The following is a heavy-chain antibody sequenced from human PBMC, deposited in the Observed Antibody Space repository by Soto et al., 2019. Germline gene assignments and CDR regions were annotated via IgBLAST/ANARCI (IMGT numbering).Heavy chain of an antibody. J-gene: IGHJ6*02. V-gene: IGHV4-30-2*01. CDR2: IYQSGST. CDR1: GGSISSGGYS. Sequence: LSLTCAVSGGSISSGGYSWNWIRQPPGQGLEWIGFIYQSGSTYYNPSLKSRITISVDRSKNQFSLILNSVTAADTAVYYCARGRSASGKNYGMDVWGQGTTVTVSS. D-gene: IGHD6-19*01. CDR3: ARGRSASGKNYGMDV.